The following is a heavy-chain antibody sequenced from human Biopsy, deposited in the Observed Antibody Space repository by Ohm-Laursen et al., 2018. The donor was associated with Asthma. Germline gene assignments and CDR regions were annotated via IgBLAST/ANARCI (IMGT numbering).Heavy chain of an antibody. CDR1: GDSLGSFINYA. V-gene: IGHV1-69*01. J-gene: IGHJ6*02. D-gene: IGHD5-12*01. Sequence: PSVKVSCKASGDSLGSFINYAISWVRQAPRQGLVWMGGLIPVLGTADYAPMFEGRVTITADESTSTAYLELTSLRFEDTAVYYCARGYSGTDRIVYYYSGMEVWGQGTTVTVSS. CDR3: ARGYSGTDRIVYYYSGMEV. CDR2: LIPVLGTA.